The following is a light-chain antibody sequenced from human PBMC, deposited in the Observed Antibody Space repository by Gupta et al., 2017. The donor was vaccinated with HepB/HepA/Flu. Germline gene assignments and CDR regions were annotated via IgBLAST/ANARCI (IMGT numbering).Light chain of an antibody. CDR2: DAS. V-gene: IGKV1-33*01. J-gene: IGKJ3*01. Sequence: DIQMTQSPSSLSASVGDRVTITCQASQDISNYLNWYQQKPGKAPKLLIYDASNLETGVPSRFSGSGSGTDFTFTISSLQPEDIATYYCQQYDNRRTCGPGTKVDIK. CDR3: QQYDNRRT. CDR1: QDISNY.